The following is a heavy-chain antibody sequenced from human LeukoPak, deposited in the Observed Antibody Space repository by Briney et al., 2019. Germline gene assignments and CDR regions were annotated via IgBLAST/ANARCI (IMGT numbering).Heavy chain of an antibody. D-gene: IGHD3-3*01. J-gene: IGHJ3*02. CDR3: ARGGRYYDCWSEPYDAFDI. CDR2: IYTSGST. V-gene: IGHV4-4*07. CDR1: GGSISSYY. Sequence: SETLSLTCTVSGGSISSYYWSWIRQPAGQGLEWIGRIYTSGSTNYNPSLNRRVTMSVDTSKNQFSLQLSSVTAADTAVYYCARGGRYYDCWSEPYDAFDIWGQGTMVTVSS.